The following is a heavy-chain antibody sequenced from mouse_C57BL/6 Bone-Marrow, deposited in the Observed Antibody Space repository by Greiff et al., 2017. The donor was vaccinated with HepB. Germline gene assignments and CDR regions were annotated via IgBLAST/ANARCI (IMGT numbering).Heavy chain of an antibody. J-gene: IGHJ1*03. CDR1: GFSINSDCY. V-gene: IGHV3-3*01. CDR2: TFYSGIT. Sequence: EVMLVESGPSLVRPSQTLSLTCTVTGFSINSDCYWIWIRQFPGNKLEYIGSTFYSGITYYNPSLESLTYITRDTSKNQFSLKLSSVTTEDTATYYGARGLPYWYFDVWGTGTTVTVSS. CDR3: ARGLPYWYFDV.